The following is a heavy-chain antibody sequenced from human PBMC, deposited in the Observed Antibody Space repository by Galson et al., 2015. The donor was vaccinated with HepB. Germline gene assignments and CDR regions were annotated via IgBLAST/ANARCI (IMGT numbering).Heavy chain of an antibody. CDR3: GRGPDMDV. V-gene: IGHV4-34*01. Sequence: SLTCAVYGGSFSGFYWSWVRQPPGKGLEWIGEINHSGSTNYNPSLKSRVTISIDTSKNQFSLNLRSVTAADTAVYYCGRGPDMDVWGQGTTVTVSS. CDR1: GGSFSGFY. CDR2: INHSGST. J-gene: IGHJ6*02.